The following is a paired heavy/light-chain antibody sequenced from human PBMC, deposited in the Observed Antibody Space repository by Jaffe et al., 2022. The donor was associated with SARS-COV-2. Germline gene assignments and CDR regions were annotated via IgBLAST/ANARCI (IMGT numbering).Light chain of an antibody. V-gene: IGKV3-11*01. CDR1: QSVSNY. Sequence: EIVMTQSPATLSLSPGETATLSCRASQSVSNYLAWYQQKPGQAPRLLIYDIFYRATGIPARFSGSGSGTDFTLTISGLEPEDFAVYFCQERSNWRLNFGGGTKVEIK. J-gene: IGKJ4*01. CDR3: QERSNWRLN. CDR2: DIF.
Heavy chain of an antibody. CDR1: GYTFTDYY. V-gene: IGHV1-2*02. D-gene: IGHD6-13*01. CDR2: INPDRGNT. CDR3: GRGRWKAADIDY. J-gene: IGHJ4*02. Sequence: QVQLVQSGAEVKKPGASVKVSCKASGYTFTDYYIQWVRQARGQGLEWMGWINPDRGNTKSAEKFHDRIIMTTDTSINTVSMELRRLRSDDTAVYYCGRGRWKAADIDYWGQGAQVTVSS.